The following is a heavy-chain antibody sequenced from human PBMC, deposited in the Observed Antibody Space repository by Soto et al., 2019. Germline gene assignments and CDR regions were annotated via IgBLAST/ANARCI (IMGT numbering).Heavy chain of an antibody. CDR3: ARQCRGSSSFYWFDP. V-gene: IGHV5-51*01. CDR1: GYSFTSYW. CDR2: IYPGDSDT. Sequence: HGESLKISCKGSGYSFTSYWIGWVRQMPGKGLEWMGIIYPGDSDTRYSPSFQGQVTISADKSISTAYLQWSSLKASDTAMYYCARQCRGSSSFYWFDPWGQGTLVTVSS. D-gene: IGHD6-13*01. J-gene: IGHJ5*02.